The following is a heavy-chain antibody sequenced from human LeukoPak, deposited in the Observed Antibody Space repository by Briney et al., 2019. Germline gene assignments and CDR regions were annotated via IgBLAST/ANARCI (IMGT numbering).Heavy chain of an antibody. CDR1: GDYINNPTYY. CDR3: ARKRSGWFGELLPYYFDY. CDR2: MHNSGSA. D-gene: IGHD3-10*01. Sequence: PSETLSLTCSVSGDYINNPTYYWGWIRQPPGKGLEWIGSMHNSGSAYYNPSVKSRVTISVDTSKKQFSVKLNSVTAADTAVYYCARKRSGWFGELLPYYFDYWGQGTLVTVSS. J-gene: IGHJ4*02. V-gene: IGHV4-39*01.